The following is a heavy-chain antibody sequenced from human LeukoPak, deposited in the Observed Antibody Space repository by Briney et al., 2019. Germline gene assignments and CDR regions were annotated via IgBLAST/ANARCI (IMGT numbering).Heavy chain of an antibody. D-gene: IGHD3-10*01. CDR2: IFYSGST. Sequence: KPSETLSLTCTVSGGSISTYYWSWIRQPPGKGLEWIGYIFYSGSTNYNPSLKSRVTISVDTSKNQFSLKVSSVTAADTAVYYCARPIHPYGIDAFDIWGQGTMVTVSS. V-gene: IGHV4-59*08. CDR3: ARPIHPYGIDAFDI. CDR1: GGSISTYY. J-gene: IGHJ3*02.